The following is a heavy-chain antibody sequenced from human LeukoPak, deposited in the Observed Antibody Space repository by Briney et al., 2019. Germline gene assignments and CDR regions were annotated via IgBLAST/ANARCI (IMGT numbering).Heavy chain of an antibody. D-gene: IGHD6-13*01. CDR1: GGSISSYY. V-gene: IGHV4-4*07. CDR3: ARETMPYSSRYVDWFDP. CDR2: IYPSGST. J-gene: IGHJ5*02. Sequence: PSETLSLTCTVSGGSISSYYWSWIRQPAGKGLEWIGRIYPSGSTNYNPSLQSRVTMSVDTSKNQFSLKLSSVTAADTAVYYCARETMPYSSRYVDWFDPWGQGTLVTVSS.